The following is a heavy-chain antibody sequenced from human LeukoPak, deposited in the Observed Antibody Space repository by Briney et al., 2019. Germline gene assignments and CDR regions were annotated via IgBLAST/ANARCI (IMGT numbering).Heavy chain of an antibody. Sequence: SETLSLTCTVSGDSISGVSSYWSWIRQPAGKALEWIGRIYSSGNTNYNPSLKSRVTMSLDTSKNQFSLRLTSVTAADTAVYYCARENVELVPAAVDGWFDPWGQGTLVTVSS. J-gene: IGHJ5*02. V-gene: IGHV4-61*02. CDR1: GDSISGVSSY. D-gene: IGHD2-2*01. CDR3: ARENVELVPAAVDGWFDP. CDR2: IYSSGNT.